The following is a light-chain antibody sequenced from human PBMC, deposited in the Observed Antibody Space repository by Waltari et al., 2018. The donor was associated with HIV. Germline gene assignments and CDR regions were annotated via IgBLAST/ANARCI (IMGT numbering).Light chain of an antibody. Sequence: DIVMTQSPDSLSVSLGERATINCKSSQSLLFGSNNKNRLAWYQQRPGQPPKLLISWASTRDSGVPDRFSGSGSGTDFSLTISSLQAEDVAVYYCQQYYSSPRTFGQGTKVEIK. CDR1: QSLLFGSNNKNR. CDR2: WAS. CDR3: QQYYSSPRT. J-gene: IGKJ1*01. V-gene: IGKV4-1*01.